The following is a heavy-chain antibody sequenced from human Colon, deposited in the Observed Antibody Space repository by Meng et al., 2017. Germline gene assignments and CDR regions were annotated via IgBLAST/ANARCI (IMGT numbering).Heavy chain of an antibody. D-gene: IGHD1-1*01. Sequence: GESLKISCEGSGYSFPSYWIAWVRQMPGKGLEWMGIIYPGDSDTRYKPSFQGHVTISTDRSINTAYLQWNSLKASDTAVYYCARRKTGDYPQEKYLHHWGQGTLVTVSS. CDR2: IYPGDSDT. J-gene: IGHJ1*01. CDR3: ARRKTGDYPQEKYLHH. CDR1: GYSFPSYW. V-gene: IGHV5-51*01.